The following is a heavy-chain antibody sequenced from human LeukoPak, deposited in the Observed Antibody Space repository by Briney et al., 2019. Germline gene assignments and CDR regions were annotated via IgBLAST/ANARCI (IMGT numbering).Heavy chain of an antibody. J-gene: IGHJ4*02. D-gene: IGHD2-21*02. V-gene: IGHV4-31*03. Sequence: SQTLSLTCTVFGGSISSGGYYWSWIRQHPGKGLEWIGYIYYSGSTFYNPSLKSRITISVDTSKNQFSLKLNSVTAADTAVYYCAREGGYCGGDCYSDYWGQGTLVTVSS. CDR3: AREGGYCGGDCYSDY. CDR2: IYYSGST. CDR1: GGSISSGGYY.